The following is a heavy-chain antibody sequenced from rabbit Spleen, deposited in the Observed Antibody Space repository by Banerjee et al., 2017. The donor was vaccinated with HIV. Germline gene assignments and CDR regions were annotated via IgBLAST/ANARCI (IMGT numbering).Heavy chain of an antibody. Sequence: QSLEESGGDLVKPGASLTLTCTASGISFSAGYYMCWVRQAPGKGLEWIGCIYTGDGSIYHATWAKGRFTISKTSSTTMTLQMTSLTAADTATYFCAREDVGGSVSLWGPGTLVTVS. J-gene: IGHJ4*01. CDR2: IYTGDGSI. V-gene: IGHV1S40*01. D-gene: IGHD1-1*01. CDR3: AREDVGGSVSL. CDR1: GISFSAGYY.